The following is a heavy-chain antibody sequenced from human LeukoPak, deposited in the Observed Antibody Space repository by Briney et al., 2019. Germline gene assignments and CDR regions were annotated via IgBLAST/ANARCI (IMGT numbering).Heavy chain of an antibody. CDR1: GYTFSTYG. CDR3: ARAGTTSSSTPGY. CDR2: ISAYNGNT. Sequence: ASVKVSCKASGYTFSTYGVTWVRQAPGQGLEWLGWISAYNGNTNFAQKFQDRVTMTTDTSTSTAYMELRSLRSDDTAVYYCARAGTTSSSTPGYWGQGTLVTVSS. V-gene: IGHV1-18*01. D-gene: IGHD6-6*01. J-gene: IGHJ4*02.